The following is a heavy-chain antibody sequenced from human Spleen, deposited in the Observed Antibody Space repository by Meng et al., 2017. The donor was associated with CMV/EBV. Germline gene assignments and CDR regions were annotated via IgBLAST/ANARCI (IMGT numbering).Heavy chain of an antibody. CDR3: ARDRWFGESLLDY. V-gene: IGHV4-34*01. CDR1: GGSFSGYY. Sequence: QVQLQQWGAGLLKPSETLSLTCAVYGGSFSGYYWSWIRQPPGKGLEWIGEINHSGSTNYNPSLKSRVTMSVDTSKNQFSLKLSSVTAADTAVYYCARDRWFGESLLDYWGQGTLVTVSS. D-gene: IGHD3-10*01. CDR2: INHSGST. J-gene: IGHJ4*02.